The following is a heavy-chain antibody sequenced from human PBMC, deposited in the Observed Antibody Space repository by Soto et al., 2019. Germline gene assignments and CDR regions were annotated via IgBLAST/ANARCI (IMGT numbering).Heavy chain of an antibody. CDR3: ATSLLPITMIVVVIHDAFDI. D-gene: IGHD3-22*01. Sequence: PGGSLRLSCAASGFTFSNHTMSWVRQAPGKGLEWVSAISGSGGSTYYADSVKGRFTISRDNSKNTLYLQMNSLRAEDTAVYYCATSLLPITMIVVVIHDAFDIWGQGTMVTVSS. CDR1: GFTFSNHT. V-gene: IGHV3-23*01. J-gene: IGHJ3*02. CDR2: ISGSGGST.